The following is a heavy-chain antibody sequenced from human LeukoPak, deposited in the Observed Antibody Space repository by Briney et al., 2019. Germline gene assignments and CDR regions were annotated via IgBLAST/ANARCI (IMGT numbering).Heavy chain of an antibody. J-gene: IGHJ4*02. CDR3: ARDWGAYSSYFDC. V-gene: IGHV4-39*02. Sequence: PSETLSLTCTVSGGSISSSSYYWGWIRQPPGKGLEWIGSIYYSGSTYYNPSLKSRVTISVDTSKNQFSLKLSSVTAADTAVYYCARDWGAYSSYFDCWGQGTLVTVSS. CDR1: GGSISSSSYY. CDR2: IYYSGST. D-gene: IGHD4-11*01.